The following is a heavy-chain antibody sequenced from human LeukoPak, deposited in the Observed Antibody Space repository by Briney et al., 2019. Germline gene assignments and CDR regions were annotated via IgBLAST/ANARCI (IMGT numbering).Heavy chain of an antibody. V-gene: IGHV5-51*01. Sequence: GESLKTSCKGSGYSFTTYWIAWVRQMPGEGLEWMGIIYPGDSETRYSPSFQGQVTISVDKSITTAYLQWGSLKASDTAMYYCTRSPRDGYHDSFDIWGQGTMVTVFS. D-gene: IGHD5-24*01. CDR3: TRSPRDGYHDSFDI. CDR2: IYPGDSET. CDR1: GYSFTTYW. J-gene: IGHJ3*02.